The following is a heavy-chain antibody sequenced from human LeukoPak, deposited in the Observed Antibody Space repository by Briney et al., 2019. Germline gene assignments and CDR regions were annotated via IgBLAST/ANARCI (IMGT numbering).Heavy chain of an antibody. J-gene: IGHJ6*02. CDR1: GYTFTSYA. CDR2: IANYNGDT. Sequence: ASVKVSCKASGYTFTSYAISWVRQAPGQGLEWMGSIANYNGDTNYAQNLQGRVTMTTDMSTRTVYMELRSLRSDDTPVYFCAREESYGMNVWGQGTTVTVSS. CDR3: AREESYGMNV. V-gene: IGHV1-18*01. D-gene: IGHD3-10*01.